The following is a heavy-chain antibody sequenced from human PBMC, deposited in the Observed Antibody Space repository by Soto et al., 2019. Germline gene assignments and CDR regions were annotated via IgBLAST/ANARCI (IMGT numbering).Heavy chain of an antibody. CDR3: ARTTYLDY. CDR2: MYYDGSNE. CDR1: GFTFSSHG. V-gene: IGHV3-33*03. D-gene: IGHD4-17*01. J-gene: IGHJ4*02. Sequence: LRLSCAASGFTFSSHGMHWVRQTPGKGLEWVAVMYYDGSNEYYVDSVRGRFTISRDNAKNSLYLQMNSLRAEDTAVYYCARTTYLDYWGQGTLVTVSS.